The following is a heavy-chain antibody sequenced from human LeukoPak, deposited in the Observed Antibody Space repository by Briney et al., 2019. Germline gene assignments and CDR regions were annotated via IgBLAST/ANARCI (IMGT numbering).Heavy chain of an antibody. D-gene: IGHD6-19*01. J-gene: IGHJ4*02. CDR3: ARDLGYSSGWYYFDY. Sequence: PGGSLRLSCAASGFTFSSYAMSWVRQAPGKGLEWVSVIYSGGSTYYADSVKGRFTISRDNSKNTLYLQMNSLRAEDTAVYYCARDLGYSSGWYYFDYWGQGTLVTVSS. CDR2: IYSGGST. V-gene: IGHV3-53*01. CDR1: GFTFSSYA.